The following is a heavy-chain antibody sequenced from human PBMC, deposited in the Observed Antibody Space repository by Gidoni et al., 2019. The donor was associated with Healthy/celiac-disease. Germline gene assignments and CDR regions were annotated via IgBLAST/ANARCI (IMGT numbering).Heavy chain of an antibody. J-gene: IGHJ5*02. V-gene: IGHV4-59*01. CDR1: GGSISSYY. CDR3: ARALAYYDYVWGSYRANWFDP. Sequence: QVQLQESVPGLVKPSETLSLTCTVPGGSISSYYWSWIRQPPGKGLEWIGYIYYSGSTNYNPSLKSRVTISVDTSKNQFSLKLSSVTAADTAVYYCARALAYYDYVWGSYRANWFDPWGQGTLVTVSS. CDR2: IYYSGST. D-gene: IGHD3-16*02.